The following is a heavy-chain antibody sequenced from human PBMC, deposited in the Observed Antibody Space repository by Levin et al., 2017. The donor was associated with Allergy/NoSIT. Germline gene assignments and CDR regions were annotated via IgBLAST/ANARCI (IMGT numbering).Heavy chain of an antibody. CDR1: GFTFTTSA. J-gene: IGHJ3*02. D-gene: IGHD2-21*01. CDR3: ATDSGLGTSPSCGAFDI. Sequence: SVKVSCKASGFTFTTSAVQWVRQARGQRLEWIGWIVIGSGNTKYAQKFQERVTISRDKSTSTAYMELRSLRSEDTAVYYCATDSGLGTSPSCGAFDIWGQGTMVTVSS. CDR2: IVIGSGNT. V-gene: IGHV1-58*01.